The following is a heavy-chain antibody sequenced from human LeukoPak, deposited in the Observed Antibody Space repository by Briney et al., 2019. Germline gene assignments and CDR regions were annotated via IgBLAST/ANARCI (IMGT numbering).Heavy chain of an antibody. CDR1: GGSISSYY. Sequence: PSETLSLTCTVSGGSISSYYWSWIRQPPGKGLEWIGYIYYSGSTNYNPSLKSRVTISVDTSKNQFSLKLSSVTAADTAVYYCARDSYGDCEGWFDPWGQGTLVTVSS. V-gene: IGHV4-59*01. CDR3: ARDSYGDCEGWFDP. D-gene: IGHD4-17*01. J-gene: IGHJ5*02. CDR2: IYYSGST.